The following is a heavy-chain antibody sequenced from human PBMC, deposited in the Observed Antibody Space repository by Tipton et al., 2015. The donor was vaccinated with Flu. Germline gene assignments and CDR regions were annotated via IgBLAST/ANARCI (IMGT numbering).Heavy chain of an antibody. CDR1: GGSISGYY. CDR2: INHSGTT. CDR3: ARGSGYSTPYFDS. D-gene: IGHD5-12*01. Sequence: AGLVKPSETLSLTCTVSGGSISGYYWSWIRQPPGKGLEWIGEINHSGTTNYNPSLKSRVTISVDTSKNQFSLRLNSVTAADTAVYYCARGSGYSTPYFDSWGRGTLVTVSS. J-gene: IGHJ4*02. V-gene: IGHV4-34*01.